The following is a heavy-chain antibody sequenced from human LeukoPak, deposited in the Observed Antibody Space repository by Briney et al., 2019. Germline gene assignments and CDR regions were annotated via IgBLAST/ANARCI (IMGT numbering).Heavy chain of an antibody. J-gene: IGHJ1*01. CDR2: IRSKAYGGTT. CDR3: TRDLPAYCGGDCYGYFQH. CDR1: GFTFGDYA. V-gene: IGHV3-49*04. Sequence: GGSLRLSCTASGFTFGDYAMSWVRQAPGKGLEWVGFIRSKAYGGTTEYAASVKGRFTISRDDSKSIAYLQMNSLKTEDIAVYYCTRDLPAYCGGDCYGYFQHWGQGTLVTVSS. D-gene: IGHD2-21*02.